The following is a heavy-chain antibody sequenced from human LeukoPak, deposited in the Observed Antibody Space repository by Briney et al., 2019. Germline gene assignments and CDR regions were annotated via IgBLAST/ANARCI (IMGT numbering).Heavy chain of an antibody. D-gene: IGHD4-23*01. Sequence: GGSLRLSCAASGFTFSSYAMHWVRQAPGKGLEWVAVISYDGSNKYYADSVKGRFTISRDNSKNTLYLQMNSLRAEDTAVYYCAKWVGTLGSLDYWGQGTLVTVSS. V-gene: IGHV3-30*07. J-gene: IGHJ4*02. CDR3: AKWVGTLGSLDY. CDR1: GFTFSSYA. CDR2: ISYDGSNK.